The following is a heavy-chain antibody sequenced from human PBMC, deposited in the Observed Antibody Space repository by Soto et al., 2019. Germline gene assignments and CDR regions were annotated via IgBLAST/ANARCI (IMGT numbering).Heavy chain of an antibody. CDR2: ISGSGGST. J-gene: IGHJ4*02. CDR3: ARRGPGTYFDY. V-gene: IGHV3-23*01. Sequence: EVQLLDSGGGLVQPGGSLRLSSAASGFTFSSYAMNWVRQAPGKGLEWVSVISGSGGSTYYADSVKGRFTISGDNSKNTLYLQMNSLRAEDTAVYYCARRGPGTYFDYWGQGTLVTVSS. CDR1: GFTFSSYA. D-gene: IGHD6-13*01.